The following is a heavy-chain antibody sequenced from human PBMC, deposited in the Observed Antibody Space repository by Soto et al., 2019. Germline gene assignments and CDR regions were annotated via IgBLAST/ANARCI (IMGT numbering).Heavy chain of an antibody. Sequence: EVQLVESGGGLVKPGGSLRLSCAASGFTFSSYSMNWVRQAPGKGLEWVSAISSSSSYIYYADSVKGRFTISRDNAKNSLYLQMNSLRAEDTAGYYCARDGYGKFDYWGQGTLVTVSS. D-gene: IGHD5-12*01. V-gene: IGHV3-21*01. CDR2: ISSSSSYI. CDR3: ARDGYGKFDY. J-gene: IGHJ4*02. CDR1: GFTFSSYS.